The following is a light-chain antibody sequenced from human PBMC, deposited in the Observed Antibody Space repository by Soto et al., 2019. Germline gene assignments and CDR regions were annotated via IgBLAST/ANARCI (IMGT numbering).Light chain of an antibody. J-gene: IGKJ2*01. CDR2: DAS. CDR1: QSISSW. Sequence: DIQMTQSPSTLSASVGDRVTITCRASQSISSWLAWYQQKPGKAPNLLIYDASNLESGVPSRFSGSGSGTEFSLPISSLQPDDFATYYCQQYNSYSPYTFGQGTKREIK. V-gene: IGKV1-5*01. CDR3: QQYNSYSPYT.